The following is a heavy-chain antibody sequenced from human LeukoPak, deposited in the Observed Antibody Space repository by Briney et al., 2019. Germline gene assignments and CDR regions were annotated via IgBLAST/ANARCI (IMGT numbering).Heavy chain of an antibody. Sequence: SETLSLTGAVYGGSFSDYCWSWIRQPPGKGLEWIGEINHSGSTNYDPSLKSRVTISVDTSKNQFSLKLSSVTAADTAVYYCARGKQQLHWFDPWGQGTLSPS. D-gene: IGHD6-13*01. CDR2: INHSGST. CDR1: GGSFSDYC. J-gene: IGHJ5*02. CDR3: ARGKQQLHWFDP. V-gene: IGHV4-34*01.